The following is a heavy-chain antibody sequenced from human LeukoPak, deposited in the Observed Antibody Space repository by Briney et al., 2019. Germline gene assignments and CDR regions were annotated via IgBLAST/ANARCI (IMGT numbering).Heavy chain of an antibody. V-gene: IGHV7-4-1*02. D-gene: IGHD3-22*01. CDR2: INTNTGNP. CDR1: GYTFTSYA. Sequence: ASVKVSCKASGYTFTSYAMNWVRQAPGQGLEWMGWINTNTGNPTYAQGFTGRFVFSLDTSVSTAYLQISSLKAEDTAVYYCARMIVVANYYYYYYMDVWGKGTTVTVSS. CDR3: ARMIVVANYYYYYYMDV. J-gene: IGHJ6*03.